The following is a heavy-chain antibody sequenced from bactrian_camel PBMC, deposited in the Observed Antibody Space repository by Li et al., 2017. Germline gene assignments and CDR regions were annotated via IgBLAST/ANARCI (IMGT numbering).Heavy chain of an antibody. D-gene: IGHD5*01. J-gene: IGHJ4*01. CDR3: ALGTEFSPAKYGLADYEYNY. CDR2: KNSDDTI. CDR1: GYIFGSCG. Sequence: VQLVESGGGSVQAGGSLKLSCTASGYIFGSCGMAWYRQAPGNECELVSRKNSDDTIDYADSVKGRFTISQDSTKNTLFLQMDSLKPEDTAMYYCALGTEFSPAKYGLADYEYNYWGQGTQVTVS. V-gene: IGHV3S55*01.